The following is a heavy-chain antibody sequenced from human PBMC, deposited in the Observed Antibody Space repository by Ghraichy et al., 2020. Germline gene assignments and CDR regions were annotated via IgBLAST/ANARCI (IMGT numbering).Heavy chain of an antibody. CDR2: ISSSSSYI. J-gene: IGHJ6*02. V-gene: IGHV3-21*01. D-gene: IGHD4-11*01. CDR1: GFTFSSYS. Sequence: GGSLRLSCAASGFTFSSYSMNWVRQAPGKGLEWVSSISSSSSYIYYADSVKGRFTISRDNAKNSLYLQMNSLRAEDTAVYYCARDSRRYYYGMDVWGQGTTVTVSS. CDR3: ARDSRRYYYGMDV.